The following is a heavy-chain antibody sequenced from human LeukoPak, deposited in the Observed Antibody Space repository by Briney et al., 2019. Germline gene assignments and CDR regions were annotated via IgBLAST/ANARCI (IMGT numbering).Heavy chain of an antibody. Sequence: ASVKVSCKASGYTFTGYYMHWVRQAPGQGLEWMGWSNPNSGGTNYAQKFQGRVTMTRDTSISTACMELSRLRSDDTAVYYCARWTTVKNAFDIWGQGTMVTVSS. CDR2: SNPNSGGT. J-gene: IGHJ3*02. CDR1: GYTFTGYY. D-gene: IGHD4-17*01. V-gene: IGHV1-2*02. CDR3: ARWTTVKNAFDI.